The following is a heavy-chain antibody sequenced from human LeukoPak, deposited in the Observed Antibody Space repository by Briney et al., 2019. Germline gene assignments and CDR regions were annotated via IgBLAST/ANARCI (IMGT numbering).Heavy chain of an antibody. CDR1: GYTFTSYD. D-gene: IGHD6-19*01. CDR2: MNPNSGNT. V-gene: IGHV1-8*03. Sequence: GASVKVSCKASGYTFTSYDINWVRQATGQGLEWMGWMNPNSGNTGYAQKFQGRVTITRNTSISTAYMELSSLRSEDTAVYYCARASSGWYRGIIDYWGQGTLVTVSS. J-gene: IGHJ4*02. CDR3: ARASSGWYRGIIDY.